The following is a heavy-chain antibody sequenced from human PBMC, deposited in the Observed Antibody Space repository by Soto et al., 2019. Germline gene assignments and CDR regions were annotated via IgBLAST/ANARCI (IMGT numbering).Heavy chain of an antibody. Sequence: SVKVSCKASGYTFTSYGISWVRQAPGQGLEWMGWISAYNGNTNYAQKLQGRVTMTTDTSTSTAYMELRSLRSDDTAVYYCARSYYDSSGYYGGGDYWGQGTLVTVSS. D-gene: IGHD3-22*01. J-gene: IGHJ4*02. CDR3: ARSYYDSSGYYGGGDY. CDR1: GYTFTSYG. V-gene: IGHV1-18*01. CDR2: ISAYNGNT.